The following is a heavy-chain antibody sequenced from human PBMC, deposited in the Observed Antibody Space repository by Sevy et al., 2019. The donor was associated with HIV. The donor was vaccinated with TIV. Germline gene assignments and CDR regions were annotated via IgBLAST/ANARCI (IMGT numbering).Heavy chain of an antibody. V-gene: IGHV3-30*18. CDR3: AKDRDVLLVPSTMGDEYPGYGMDV. D-gene: IGHD2-2*01. Sequence: GGSLRLSCAASGYIFSSYGIHWVRQAPGKGLEWVAFLSYDERNKYYADSVKGRFTISGDSPKNTFYLQMNNLRADDTAVYYCAKDRDVLLVPSTMGDEYPGYGMDVWGQGTTVTVSS. J-gene: IGHJ6*02. CDR1: GYIFSSYG. CDR2: LSYDERNK.